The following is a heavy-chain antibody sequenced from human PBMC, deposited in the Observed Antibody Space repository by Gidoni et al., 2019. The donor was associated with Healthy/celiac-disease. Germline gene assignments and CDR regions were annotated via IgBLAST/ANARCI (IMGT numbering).Heavy chain of an antibody. CDR1: GFTFSDYY. D-gene: IGHD2-2*01. J-gene: IGHJ6*03. V-gene: IGHV3-11*01. CDR2: ISSSGSTI. Sequence: GGGLVKPGGSLRLSCAASGFTFSDYYMSWIRQAPGKGLEWVSYISSSGSTIYYADSVKGRFTISRDNAKNSLYLQMNSLRAEDTAVYDCARVRKIVVVPDYYMDVWGKGTTVTVSS. CDR3: ARVRKIVVVPDYYMDV.